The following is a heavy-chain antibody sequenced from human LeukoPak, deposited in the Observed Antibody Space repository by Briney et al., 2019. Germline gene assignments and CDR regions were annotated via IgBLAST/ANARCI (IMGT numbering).Heavy chain of an antibody. CDR1: GGTFSSYA. D-gene: IGHD3-3*01. Sequence: SVKVSCKASGGTFSSYAISWMRQAPGQGLEWMGGIIPIFGTANYAQKFQGRVTITADESTSTAYMELSSLRSEDTAVYYCARNQRVGFLEWPRHFDYWGQGTLVTVSS. J-gene: IGHJ4*02. V-gene: IGHV1-69*13. CDR2: IIPIFGTA. CDR3: ARNQRVGFLEWPRHFDY.